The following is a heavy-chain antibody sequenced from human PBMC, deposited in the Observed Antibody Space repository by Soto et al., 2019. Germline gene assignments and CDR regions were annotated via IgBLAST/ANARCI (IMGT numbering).Heavy chain of an antibody. CDR2: ISYDGSNK. CDR1: GFTFSSYG. J-gene: IGHJ4*02. Sequence: PGGSLRLSCAASGFTFSSYGMHWVRQAPGKGLEWVAVISYDGSNKYYADSVKGRFTISRDNSKNTLYLQMNSLRAEDTAVYYCAKVSDGYGDYVARELMPDYRGQGTLVTVSS. CDR3: AKVSDGYGDYVARELMPDY. D-gene: IGHD4-17*01. V-gene: IGHV3-30*18.